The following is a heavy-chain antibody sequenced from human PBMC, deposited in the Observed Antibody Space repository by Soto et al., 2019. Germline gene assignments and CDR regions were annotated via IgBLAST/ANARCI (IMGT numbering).Heavy chain of an antibody. CDR1: GGTVSSGYNY. D-gene: IGHD5-18*01. CDR3: ATESGSTYGYFDY. J-gene: IGHJ4*02. CDR2: ISGSGST. V-gene: IGHV4-30-4*01. Sequence: SETMPLTCTVSGGTVSSGYNYWRWIRQSPGKGLEWLGYISGSGSTGYNPSLKNRLTMSVDRSKNQFTLRLTSVTAADTAVYFCATESGSTYGYFDYWGQGTQVTVSS.